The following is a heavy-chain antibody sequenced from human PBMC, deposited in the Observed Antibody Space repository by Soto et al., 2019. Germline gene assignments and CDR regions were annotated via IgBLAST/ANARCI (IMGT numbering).Heavy chain of an antibody. J-gene: IGHJ4*02. CDR2: ISYDGNKK. D-gene: IGHD6-19*01. Sequence: QVQLVESGGGVVQPGRSLRLSYAASGFTLSSYSMHWVRQAPGRGLEWVGVISYDGNKKYYRDSVKGRFSISRDTSNNTVNLHMNSLRPEDTAVYYCARSVAVAGLDYWGQGTLVTV. V-gene: IGHV3-30-3*01. CDR3: ARSVAVAGLDY. CDR1: GFTLSSYS.